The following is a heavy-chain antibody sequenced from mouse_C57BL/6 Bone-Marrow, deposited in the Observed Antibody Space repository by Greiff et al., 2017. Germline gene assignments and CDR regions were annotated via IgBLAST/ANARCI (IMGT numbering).Heavy chain of an antibody. CDR1: GFTFSDYY. CDR2: ISNGGGST. CDR3: ARLIYGNYVWYFDV. Sequence: DVMLVESGGGLVQPGGSLKLSCAASGFTFSDYYMYWVRQTPEKRLEWVAYISNGGGSTYYPDTVKGRFTISRDNAKNTLYLQMSRLKSEDTAMYYCARLIYGNYVWYFDVWGTGTTVTVSS. J-gene: IGHJ1*03. D-gene: IGHD2-1*01. V-gene: IGHV5-12*01.